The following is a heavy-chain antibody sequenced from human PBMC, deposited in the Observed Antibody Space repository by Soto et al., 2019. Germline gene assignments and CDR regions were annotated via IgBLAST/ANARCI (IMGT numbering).Heavy chain of an antibody. CDR2: IRSKANSYAT. V-gene: IGHV3-73*02. Sequence: EVQLVESGGGLVQPGGSLKLSCAASGFTFSGSAMHWVRQASGKGLEWVGRIRSKANSYATAYAASVKGRFTISRDDSKNTAYLQMNSLKTEDTAVYYCTRQLVVRATTWGYWGQGTLVTVSS. J-gene: IGHJ4*02. CDR1: GFTFSGSA. CDR3: TRQLVVRATTWGY. D-gene: IGHD1-26*01.